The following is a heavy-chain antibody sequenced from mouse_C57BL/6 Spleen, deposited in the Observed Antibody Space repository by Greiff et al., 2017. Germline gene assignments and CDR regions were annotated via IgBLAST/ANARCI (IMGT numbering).Heavy chain of an antibody. D-gene: IGHD1-1*01. CDR2: IDPSDSYT. V-gene: IGHV1-69*01. CDR1: GYTFTSYW. CDR3: ARKGNDYGSSYFDY. J-gene: IGHJ2*01. Sequence: QVQLQQPGAELVMPGASVKLSCKASGYTFTSYWMHWVKQRPGQGLEWIGEIDPSDSYTNYNQKFKGKSTLTVDKSSSTAYMQLRSLTSEDSAVYYCARKGNDYGSSYFDYWGQGTTLTVSS.